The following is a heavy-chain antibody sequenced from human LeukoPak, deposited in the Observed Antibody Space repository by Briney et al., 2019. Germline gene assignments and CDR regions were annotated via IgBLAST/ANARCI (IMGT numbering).Heavy chain of an antibody. CDR1: GYTLTELS. CDR2: FDPEDGET. D-gene: IGHD6-13*01. Sequence: GASVKVSCKVSGYTLTELSMHWVRQAPGKGLEWMGGFDPEDGETIYAQKFQGRVTMTEDTSTDTAYMELSSLRSEDTAVYYCATNLIEAAAASLGDYWGQGTLVTVSS. CDR3: ATNLIEAAAASLGDY. V-gene: IGHV1-24*01. J-gene: IGHJ4*02.